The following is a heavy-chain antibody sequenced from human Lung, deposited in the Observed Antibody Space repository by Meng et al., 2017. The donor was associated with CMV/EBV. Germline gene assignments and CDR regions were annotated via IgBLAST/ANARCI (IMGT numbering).Heavy chain of an antibody. CDR3: ARARRDCSRSRCYSGTAPIAYFLDY. J-gene: IGHJ4*02. V-gene: IGHV1-69*10. Sequence: NWVRQAPGQGLEWLGGITPVVGIPKSAEKFQDRVTIIADKSTNTVYMELSSLSSEDTAVYYCARARRDCSRSRCYSGTAPIAYFLDYWGQGTLVTVSS. D-gene: IGHD2-15*01. CDR2: ITPVVGIP.